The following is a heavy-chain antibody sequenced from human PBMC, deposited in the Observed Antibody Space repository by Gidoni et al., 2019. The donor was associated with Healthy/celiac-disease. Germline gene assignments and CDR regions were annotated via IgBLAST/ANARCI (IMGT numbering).Heavy chain of an antibody. CDR3: ARVDCSSTSCDGYYYYGMDV. CDR2: ISAYNGNT. CDR1: GYTFTSYG. V-gene: IGHV1-18*01. Sequence: QVQLVQSGAEVKKPGASVKVSCKASGYTFTSYGISWVRQAPGQGLEWMGWISAYNGNTNYAQKLQGRVTMTTDTSTSTAYMELRSLRSDDTAVYYCARVDCSSTSCDGYYYYGMDVWGQGTTVTVSS. D-gene: IGHD2-2*01. J-gene: IGHJ6*02.